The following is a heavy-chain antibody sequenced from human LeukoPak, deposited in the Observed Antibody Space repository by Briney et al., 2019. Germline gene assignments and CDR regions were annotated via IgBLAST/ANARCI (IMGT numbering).Heavy chain of an antibody. D-gene: IGHD2-15*01. V-gene: IGHV3-23*01. CDR2: ASGTDGRT. CDR3: ASRGGQSSFDY. Sequence: GGSLRLSCAASGFTFSSSAMSWVRQAPGKGLEWVSIASGTDGRTYYADSVKGRFTISSDNSKNTLFLQMNSLGAEDTAVYYCASRGGQSSFDYWGQGTLVTVSS. CDR1: GFTFSSSA. J-gene: IGHJ4*02.